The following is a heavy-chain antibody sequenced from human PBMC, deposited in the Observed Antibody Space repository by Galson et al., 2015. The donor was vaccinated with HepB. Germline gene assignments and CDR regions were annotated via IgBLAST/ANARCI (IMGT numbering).Heavy chain of an antibody. J-gene: IGHJ2*01. CDR2: LYPGGNT. Sequence: SLSLSCAASGFTVSATYMSWVRQAPGKGLEWVSILYPGGNTSYGDSVKGRFIISRDTSKNTVYLQMNSLTSDDTGIYHCARDRPMFDFWGRGTQVTVSS. CDR3: ARDRPMFDF. V-gene: IGHV3-66*01. CDR1: GFTVSATY.